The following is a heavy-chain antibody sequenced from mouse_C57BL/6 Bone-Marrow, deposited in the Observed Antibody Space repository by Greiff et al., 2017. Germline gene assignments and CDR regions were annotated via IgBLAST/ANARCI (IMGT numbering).Heavy chain of an antibody. CDR1: GYTFTSYG. D-gene: IGHD1-1*01. J-gene: IGHJ2*01. CDR3: ARRYYGSSPSHVY. CDR2: IYPRSGNT. V-gene: IGHV1-81*01. Sequence: VMLVESGAELARPGASVKLSCKASGYTFTSYGISWVKQRTGQGLEWIGEIYPRSGNTYYNEKFKGKATLTADKSSSTAYMELRSLTSEDSAVYFCARRYYGSSPSHVYWGQGTTLTVSS.